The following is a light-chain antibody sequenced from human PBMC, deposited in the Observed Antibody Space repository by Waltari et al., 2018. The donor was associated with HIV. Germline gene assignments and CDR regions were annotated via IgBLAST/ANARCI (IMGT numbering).Light chain of an antibody. CDR2: GSN. Sequence: SSELTQDPLVSVAPGQTARITCQGAILRFYSGSWYQQRPGQAPRLLSYGSNNRPSGIPDRFSGSTSGNTMSLTITATRAEDEGDYFCSSRDTTGRFWVFG. J-gene: IGLJ1*01. CDR3: SSRDTTGRFWV. V-gene: IGLV3-19*01. CDR1: ILRFYS.